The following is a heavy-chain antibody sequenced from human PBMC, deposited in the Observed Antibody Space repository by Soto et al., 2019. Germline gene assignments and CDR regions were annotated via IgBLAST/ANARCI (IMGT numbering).Heavy chain of an antibody. CDR1: GGSISSYY. CDR2: IYYSGST. J-gene: IGHJ6*02. Sequence: PETLSLTCTVSGGSISSYYWSWIRQPPGKGLEWIWYIYYSGSTNYNPSLKSRVTISVDTSKNQFSLKLSSVTAADTAVYYCAREGCSSTRCYPPYSYYGMDXWGQVTTVTVS. V-gene: IGHV4-59*01. CDR3: AREGCSSTRCYPPYSYYGMDX. D-gene: IGHD2-2*01.